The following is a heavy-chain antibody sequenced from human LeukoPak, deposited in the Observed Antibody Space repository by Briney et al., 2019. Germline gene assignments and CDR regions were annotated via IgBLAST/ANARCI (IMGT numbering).Heavy chain of an antibody. CDR1: GDSVTTYY. V-gene: IGHV4-59*02. CDR2: VYYSGSA. J-gene: IGHJ6*02. Sequence: SETLSLTCTVSGDSVTTYYWSWIRQPPGKGLEWLGYVYYSGSATYNPSLKSRVTISVDTSKNQFSLRLSSVTAADTAVYYCARDPYDFWSGYPYGMDVWGQGTTVTVSS. CDR3: ARDPYDFWSGYPYGMDV. D-gene: IGHD3-3*01.